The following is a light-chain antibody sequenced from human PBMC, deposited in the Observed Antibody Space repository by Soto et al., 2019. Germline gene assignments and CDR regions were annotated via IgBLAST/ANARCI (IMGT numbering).Light chain of an antibody. V-gene: IGKV3-15*01. J-gene: IGKJ2*01. Sequence: EIVMTQSPATLSVSPGEGATLSCRASQSVSHNLAWYQQKPGQAPRLLIYGASTRATGIPTRFSGSGSGTEFTLTISSLQSEDFAVYYCEQYNSRPPLYTFGQGTKLEIK. CDR1: QSVSHN. CDR3: EQYNSRPPLYT. CDR2: GAS.